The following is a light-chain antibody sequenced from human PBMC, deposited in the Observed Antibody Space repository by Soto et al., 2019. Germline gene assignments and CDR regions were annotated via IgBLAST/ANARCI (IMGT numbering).Light chain of an antibody. Sequence: SVLTKAASVYRSHGQGSSISCTGNSSDVGSYNLVSWYQQHPGKAPKLMIYEVSKRPSGVSNRFSGSKSGNTASLTISGLQAEDEADYYCCSYAGSSTFVVFGGGTQLTVL. J-gene: IGLJ2*01. CDR3: CSYAGSSTFVV. CDR2: EVS. CDR1: SSDVGSYNL. V-gene: IGLV2-23*02.